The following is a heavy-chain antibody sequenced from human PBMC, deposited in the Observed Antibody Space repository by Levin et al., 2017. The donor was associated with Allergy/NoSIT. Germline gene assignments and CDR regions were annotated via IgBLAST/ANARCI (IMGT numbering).Heavy chain of an antibody. V-gene: IGHV3-33*01. CDR3: ARDVLPNGSRAFDI. Sequence: SCAASGFSFSAFGFHWVRQAPGKGLEWVTMISFDGSHIHYADSLKGRFTISRDDSKNTVYLQMNSLTADDTGVYYCARDVLPNGSRAFDIWGQGTMVIVSS. J-gene: IGHJ3*02. D-gene: IGHD2-15*01. CDR2: ISFDGSHI. CDR1: GFSFSAFG.